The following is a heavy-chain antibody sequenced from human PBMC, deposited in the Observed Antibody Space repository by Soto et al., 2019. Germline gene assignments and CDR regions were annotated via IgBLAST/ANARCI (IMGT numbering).Heavy chain of an antibody. Sequence: SETLSLTXTVSGDSISSGDYYWSWIRQHPGKGLEWIGYIYYSGSTYYNPSLKSRVTISVDTSKNQFSLKLSSVTAADTAVYYCASTSYYDSSGTFDYWGQGTLVTVSS. CDR2: IYYSGST. V-gene: IGHV4-31*02. CDR1: GDSISSGDYY. J-gene: IGHJ4*02. D-gene: IGHD3-22*01. CDR3: ASTSYYDSSGTFDY.